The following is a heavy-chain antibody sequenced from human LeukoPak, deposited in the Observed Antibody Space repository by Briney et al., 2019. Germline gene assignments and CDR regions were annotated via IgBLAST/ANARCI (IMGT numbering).Heavy chain of an antibody. CDR2: IVVGSGNT. Sequence: SVKVSYKASGFTFTSSAMQWVRQARGQRLEWIGWIVVGSGNTNYAQKFQERVTITRDTSTSTAYMELRSLRSDDTAVYYCARTNDAYGSGSYFYYYYYMDVWGKGTTVTVSS. V-gene: IGHV1-58*02. J-gene: IGHJ6*03. CDR3: ARTNDAYGSGSYFYYYYYMDV. CDR1: GFTFTSSA. D-gene: IGHD3-10*01.